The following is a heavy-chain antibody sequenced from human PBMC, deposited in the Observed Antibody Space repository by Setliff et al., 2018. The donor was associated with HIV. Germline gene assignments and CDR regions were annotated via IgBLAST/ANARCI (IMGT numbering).Heavy chain of an antibody. CDR1: GYTLTELS. V-gene: IGHV1-24*01. CDR3: ATDPGYSSTWYSESFQH. J-gene: IGHJ1*01. D-gene: IGHD6-13*01. CDR2: FDPEDGET. Sequence: SCKISGYTLTELSIHWVRQAPGKGLEWMANFDPEDGETFYAQKFQGRLTMTEDTSTDTAYMELSSLRSDDTAMYYCATDPGYSSTWYSESFQHWGQGTAVTVSS.